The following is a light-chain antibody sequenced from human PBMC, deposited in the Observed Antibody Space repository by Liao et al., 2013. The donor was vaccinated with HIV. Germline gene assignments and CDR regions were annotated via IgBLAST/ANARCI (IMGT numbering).Light chain of an antibody. CDR3: QVWDSSSDVV. CDR2: YDS. CDR1: NIGSKG. J-gene: IGLJ2*01. Sequence: SYVLTQPPSMSVAPGETARIACGGNNIGSKGVHWYQQKSGQAPVLVIYYDSDRPSGIPERFSGSNSGNTATLTISRVEAGDEADYYCQVWDSSSDVVFGGGTKLTVL. V-gene: IGLV3-21*01.